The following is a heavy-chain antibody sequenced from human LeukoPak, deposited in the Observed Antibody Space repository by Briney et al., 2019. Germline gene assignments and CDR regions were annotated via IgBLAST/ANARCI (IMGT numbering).Heavy chain of an antibody. J-gene: IGHJ6*02. CDR3: ARGPTIFMGMDV. CDR2: IQSTGKI. V-gene: IGHV3-53*01. D-gene: IGHD2/OR15-2a*01. CDR1: GFTFSSYW. Sequence: PGGSLRLSCAASGFTFSSYWMHWVRQAPEKGLEWVSIIQSTGKISYADSVKGRFTISRDKSKNTLYLQMNGLRVEDTAMYYCARGPTIFMGMDVWGQGTTVTVSS.